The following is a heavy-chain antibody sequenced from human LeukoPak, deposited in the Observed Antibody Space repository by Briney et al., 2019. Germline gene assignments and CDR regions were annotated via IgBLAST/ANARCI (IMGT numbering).Heavy chain of an antibody. Sequence: GASMKVSCKASGYTFTGYYMHWVRQAPGQGLEWMGWINPNSGGTNYAQKFQGRVTMTRDTSISTAYMELSRLRSDDTAVYYCARGYDFWSGLNWFDPWGQGTLVAVSS. J-gene: IGHJ5*02. CDR3: ARGYDFWSGLNWFDP. CDR1: GYTFTGYY. CDR2: INPNSGGT. D-gene: IGHD3-3*01. V-gene: IGHV1-2*02.